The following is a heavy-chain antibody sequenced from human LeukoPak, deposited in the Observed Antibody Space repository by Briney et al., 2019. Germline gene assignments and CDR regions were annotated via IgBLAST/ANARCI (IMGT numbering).Heavy chain of an antibody. CDR1: GYTFTDYY. Sequence: GASVKVSCKASGYTFTDYYIHWVRQAPGQGLEWMGWINPNTGGTNYAQKFQGRVTMTRDTSIITSYMDLNRLTSDDTAVYYCARERDVLRFLKSLEFDPWGQGTLVTVSS. CDR3: ARERDVLRFLKSLEFDP. CDR2: INPNTGGT. J-gene: IGHJ5*02. D-gene: IGHD3-3*01. V-gene: IGHV1-2*02.